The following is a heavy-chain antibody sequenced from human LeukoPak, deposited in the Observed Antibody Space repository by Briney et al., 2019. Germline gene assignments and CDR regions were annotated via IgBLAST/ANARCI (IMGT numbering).Heavy chain of an antibody. Sequence: GRSLRLSCAASGFTFSSYAMHWVRQAPGKGLEWVAVISYDGSNKYYADSVKGRFTISRDNSKNTLYLQMNSLRAEDTAVYYCASSSSWYGSSWGQGTLVTVSS. D-gene: IGHD6-13*01. V-gene: IGHV3-30*04. J-gene: IGHJ4*02. CDR2: ISYDGSNK. CDR3: ASSSSWYGSS. CDR1: GFTFSSYA.